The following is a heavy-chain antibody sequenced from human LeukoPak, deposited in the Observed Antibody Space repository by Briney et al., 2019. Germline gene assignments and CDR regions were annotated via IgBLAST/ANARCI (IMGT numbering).Heavy chain of an antibody. CDR1: GYTFTSYG. J-gene: IGHJ4*02. D-gene: IGHD3-10*01. V-gene: IGHV1-18*04. CDR2: ISAYNGNT. CDR3: ARDYGSGSYFHHFDY. Sequence: GASVKVSCKASGYTFTSYGISWVRQAPGQGLEWMGWISAYNGNTNYAQKLQGRVTTTTDTSTSTAYMELRSLRSDDTAVYYCARDYGSGSYFHHFDYWGQGTLVTVSS.